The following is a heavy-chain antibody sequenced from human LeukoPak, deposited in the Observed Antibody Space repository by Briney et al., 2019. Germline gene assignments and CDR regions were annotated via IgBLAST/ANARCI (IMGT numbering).Heavy chain of an antibody. V-gene: IGHV3-23*01. D-gene: IGHD2-21*01. CDR3: AKSNCGGDCYSADDEYFQH. J-gene: IGHJ1*01. CDR1: GFTFSSYA. CDR2: ISGSGGST. Sequence: GGSLRLSCAASGFTFSSYAMSWVRQAPGKGLEWVSAISGSGGSTYYADSVKGRFTISRDNSKNTLYLQMNSLRAEDTAVYYCAKSNCGGDCYSADDEYFQHWGQGTLVTVSS.